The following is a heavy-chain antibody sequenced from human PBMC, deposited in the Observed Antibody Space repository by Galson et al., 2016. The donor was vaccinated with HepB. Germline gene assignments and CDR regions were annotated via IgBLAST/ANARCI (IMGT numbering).Heavy chain of an antibody. CDR2: IYYSGST. Sequence: SETLSLTCNVSGGSVTTSSYYWSWIRQPPGKGLEWIGYIYYSGSTNYNPSLKSRVTISVDTSKNQFSLKLSSVTAADTAVYYCARGASCPECYYYGMDVWGQGTTVTVSS. CDR3: ARGASCPECYYYGMDV. J-gene: IGHJ6*02. CDR1: GGSVTTSSYY. D-gene: IGHD2-2*01. V-gene: IGHV4-61*01.